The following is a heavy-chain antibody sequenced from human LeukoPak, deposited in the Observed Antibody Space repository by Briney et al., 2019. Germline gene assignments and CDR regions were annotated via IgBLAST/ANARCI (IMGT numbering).Heavy chain of an antibody. D-gene: IGHD5-12*01. V-gene: IGHV1-8*01. CDR3: ARGMGSGYARNH. CDR1: GYTFTSYD. J-gene: IGHJ5*02. Sequence: ASVKVSCKASGYTFTSYDINWVRQAPGQGLEWVGWMNPNSGNTGYAQKFQGRVTMTRSISISTAYMELNSLRSDVTAVYYCARGMGSGYARNHWGQGTLVTVSS. CDR2: MNPNSGNT.